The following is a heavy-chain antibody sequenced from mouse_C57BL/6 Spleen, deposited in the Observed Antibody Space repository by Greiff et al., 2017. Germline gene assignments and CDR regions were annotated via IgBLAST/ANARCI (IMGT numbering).Heavy chain of an antibody. D-gene: IGHD1-1*01. CDR3: TRGGLLRGYFDV. J-gene: IGHJ1*03. Sequence: QVQLQQSGAELVRPGASVTLSCKASGYTFTDYEMHWVKQTPVHGLEWIGAIDPETGGTAYNQKFKGKAILTADKSSSTAYMELRSLTSEDSAVYYCTRGGLLRGYFDVWGTGTTVTVSS. V-gene: IGHV1-15*01. CDR1: GYTFTDYE. CDR2: IDPETGGT.